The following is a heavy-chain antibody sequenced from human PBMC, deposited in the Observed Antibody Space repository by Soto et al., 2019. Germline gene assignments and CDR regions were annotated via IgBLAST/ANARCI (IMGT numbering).Heavy chain of an antibody. V-gene: IGHV4-31*03. J-gene: IGHJ6*02. CDR2: IYYSGST. D-gene: IGHD3-3*01. Sequence: QVQLQESGPGLVKPSQTLSLPCTVSGGSISSGGYYWSWIRQHPGKGLEWIGYIYYSGSTYYNPSLRSRVTISVDTSKNQFSLKLSSVTAADTAVYYWARAIFGVDDLGMDVWGQGTTVTVSS. CDR3: ARAIFGVDDLGMDV. CDR1: GGSISSGGYY.